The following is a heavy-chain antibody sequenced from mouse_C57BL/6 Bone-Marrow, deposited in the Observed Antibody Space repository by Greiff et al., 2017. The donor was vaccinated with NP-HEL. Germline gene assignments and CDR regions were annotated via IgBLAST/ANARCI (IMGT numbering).Heavy chain of an antibody. CDR1: GFSLTSYG. Sequence: QVQLQQSGPGLVQPSQSLSITCTVSGFSLTSYGVHWVRQSPGKGLEWLGVIWSGGSTDYNAAFISRLSISKDNSKSQVFFKMNSQQADDTAIYYCARKDYGSKDWYFDVWGTGTTVTVSS. D-gene: IGHD1-1*01. V-gene: IGHV2-2*01. J-gene: IGHJ1*03. CDR2: IWSGGST. CDR3: ARKDYGSKDWYFDV.